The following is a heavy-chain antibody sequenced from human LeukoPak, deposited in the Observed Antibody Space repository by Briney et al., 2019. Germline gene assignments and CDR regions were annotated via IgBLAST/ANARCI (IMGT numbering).Heavy chain of an antibody. CDR2: TRYDGGSK. J-gene: IGHJ4*02. D-gene: IGHD1-26*01. V-gene: IGHV3-30*02. Sequence: GGSLRLSCAASGFIFSSYGMHWVRQAPGKGLEWVTFTRYDGGSKYYADSVKGRFTISRDNSKNTLHLQMNILRPEDTAVYYCAKEGSTSPFGYWGQGTLVTVSS. CDR1: GFIFSSYG. CDR3: AKEGSTSPFGY.